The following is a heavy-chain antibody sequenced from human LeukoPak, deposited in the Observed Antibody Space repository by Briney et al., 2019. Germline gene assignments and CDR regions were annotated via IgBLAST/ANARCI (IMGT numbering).Heavy chain of an antibody. CDR3: ASISPRYCSSTSCLSSHYYGMDV. CDR2: ISTQSGNT. V-gene: IGHV1-18*01. J-gene: IGHJ6*02. Sequence: ASVKVSCKASGYTLTSYGINWMRQAPGQGLEWMGWISTQSGNTNYAQKVQGRLTLTTDRSTNTAYMELSSLRSEDTAVYYCASISPRYCSSTSCLSSHYYGMDVWGQGTTVTVSS. CDR1: GYTLTSYG. D-gene: IGHD2-2*01.